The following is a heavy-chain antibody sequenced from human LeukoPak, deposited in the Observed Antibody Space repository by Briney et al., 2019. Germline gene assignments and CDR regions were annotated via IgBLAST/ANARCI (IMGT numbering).Heavy chain of an antibody. J-gene: IGHJ4*02. CDR2: MNPNSGNT. Sequence: ASVKVSCKASGYTFTSYDINWVRQATGQGLEWMGWMNPNSGNTGYAQKFQGRVTITRNTSISTAYMELSSLRSEDTAVYYCARGRVAAAGYGFDYWGQGTLVTVSS. CDR3: ARGRVAAAGYGFDY. V-gene: IGHV1-8*03. D-gene: IGHD6-13*01. CDR1: GYTFTSYD.